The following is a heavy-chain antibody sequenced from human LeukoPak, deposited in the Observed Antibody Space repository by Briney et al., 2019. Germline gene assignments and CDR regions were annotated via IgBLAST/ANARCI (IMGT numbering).Heavy chain of an antibody. CDR2: ISYDGSDK. Sequence: PGGSLRLSCGASGFTFSSCGMHWVRQAPGKGLEWVAAISYDGSDKYYADSVKGRFTISRDNSKNTVYLQMNSLRADDTAVYYCANDREVPALDYWGQGTLVTVSS. V-gene: IGHV3-30*18. CDR3: ANDREVPALDY. J-gene: IGHJ4*02. D-gene: IGHD1-1*01. CDR1: GFTFSSCG.